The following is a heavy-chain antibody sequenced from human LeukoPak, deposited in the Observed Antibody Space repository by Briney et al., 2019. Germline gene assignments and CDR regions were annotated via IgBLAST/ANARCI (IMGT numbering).Heavy chain of an antibody. Sequence: PSETLSLTCTVSGGSISSYYWSWIRQPPGKGLEWVGSIFHTGSTYYNPSLKSRLTISVDTSENQFSLNLTSVTAADTAVYYCARASSAAREGWFDPWGQGTLVTVSS. J-gene: IGHJ5*02. D-gene: IGHD6-6*01. CDR2: IFHTGST. V-gene: IGHV4-38-2*02. CDR1: GGSISSYY. CDR3: ARASSAAREGWFDP.